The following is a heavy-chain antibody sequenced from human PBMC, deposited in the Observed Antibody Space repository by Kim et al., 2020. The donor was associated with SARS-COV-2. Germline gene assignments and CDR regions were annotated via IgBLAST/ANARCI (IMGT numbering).Heavy chain of an antibody. V-gene: IGHV4-61*08. CDR1: GVSVSSGGYY. D-gene: IGHD2-2*02. Sequence: SETLSLTCSVSGVSVSSGGYYWSWILQPPGKGLERIGHIYHGGGTNYNRSLQSRVTISVDTSTNQFSLKLSSVTAADTAMYYCARTCSSVSCYTFGMDV. CDR2: IYHGGGT. CDR3: ARTCSSVSCYTFGMDV. J-gene: IGHJ6*01.